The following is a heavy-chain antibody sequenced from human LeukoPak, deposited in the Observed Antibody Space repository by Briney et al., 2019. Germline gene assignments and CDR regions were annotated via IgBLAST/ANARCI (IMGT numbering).Heavy chain of an antibody. V-gene: IGHV3-23*01. D-gene: IGHD2-15*01. CDR2: ISGSGGNA. CDR1: GFTFSSYA. J-gene: IGHJ4*02. CDR3: AQDWEDIVVIAATLGH. Sequence: PGGSLRLSCAVSGFTFSSYAMSWVRQAPGKGLQWVSAISGSGGNAYYAASVEGRVIPSRDNSENTLYLQMNSLRDEDTAIYYCAQDWEDIVVIAATLGHWGQGALVTVSS.